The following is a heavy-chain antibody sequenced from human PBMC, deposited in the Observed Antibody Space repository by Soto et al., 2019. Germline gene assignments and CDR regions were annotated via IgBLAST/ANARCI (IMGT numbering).Heavy chain of an antibody. CDR1: GFTFSSYA. CDR2: ISGSGGST. Sequence: EVQLLESGGGLVQPGGSLRLSCAASGFTFSSYAMSWVRQAPGKGLEWVSAISGSGGSTYYADSVKGRFTISRDNSKKTLYLQRNSLRAEDTAVYYCAKDTWDSSGWASAEYFQHWGQGTLVTVSS. CDR3: AKDTWDSSGWASAEYFQH. V-gene: IGHV3-23*01. D-gene: IGHD6-19*01. J-gene: IGHJ1*01.